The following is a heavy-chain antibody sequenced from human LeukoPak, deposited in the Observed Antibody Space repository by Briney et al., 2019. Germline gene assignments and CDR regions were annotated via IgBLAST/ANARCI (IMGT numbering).Heavy chain of an antibody. CDR1: GYTFTSYC. J-gene: IGHJ4*02. Sequence: PWASVKLSCKASGYTFTSYCISWVRHAPGQGLEWVGGISAYNGNTNYAQKLQGRVTMTTDTSKSTAYMELRRLRSDDTAVYYCARDTYSGYDYRIDYWGQGTLVTVSS. CDR2: ISAYNGNT. D-gene: IGHD5-12*01. CDR3: ARDTYSGYDYRIDY. V-gene: IGHV1-18*01.